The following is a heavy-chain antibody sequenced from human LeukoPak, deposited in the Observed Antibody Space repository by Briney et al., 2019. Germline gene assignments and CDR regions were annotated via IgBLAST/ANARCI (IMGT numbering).Heavy chain of an antibody. D-gene: IGHD3-10*01. CDR2: SMPILSIA. J-gene: IGHJ4*02. Sequence: SVNVSRKSCGGTFSIYAISWVRQPPARGRELMGRSMPILSIANDAQKYQSRVTITADTSTTTDYMERSSLRSDATAEYCWARVGARTNYWGQGTLVTVSS. CDR1: GGTFSIYA. CDR3: ARVGARTNY. V-gene: IGHV1-69*04.